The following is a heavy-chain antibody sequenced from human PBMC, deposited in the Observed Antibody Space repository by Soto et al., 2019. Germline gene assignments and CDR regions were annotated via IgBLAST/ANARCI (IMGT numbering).Heavy chain of an antibody. Sequence: EVQLVESGGVVVQPGGSLRLSCAASGFTFDDYTMHWVRQAPGKGLEWVSLISWDGGSTYYADSVKGRFTISRDNSKKSLYLQMNSLRTEDTALYYCAKKQYPGRIAGGMDVWGQGTTVTVSS. CDR2: ISWDGGST. V-gene: IGHV3-43*01. CDR1: GFTFDDYT. D-gene: IGHD6-13*01. CDR3: AKKQYPGRIAGGMDV. J-gene: IGHJ6*02.